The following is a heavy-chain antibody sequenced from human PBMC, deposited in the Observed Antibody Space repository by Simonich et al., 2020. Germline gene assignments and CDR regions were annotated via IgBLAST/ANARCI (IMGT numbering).Heavy chain of an antibody. CDR3: AKDIAAAGAEYFQH. V-gene: IGHV3-9*01. CDR2: NSWNSGSI. Sequence: EVQLVESGGGLVQPGRSLRLSCAASGFTFDDYAMHWVRQAPGKGLVWVSGNSWNSGSIGYADSGKGRFTISRDNAKNSLYLQMNSLRAEDTALYYCAKDIAAAGAEYFQHWGQGTLVTVSS. J-gene: IGHJ1*01. CDR1: GFTFDDYA. D-gene: IGHD6-13*01.